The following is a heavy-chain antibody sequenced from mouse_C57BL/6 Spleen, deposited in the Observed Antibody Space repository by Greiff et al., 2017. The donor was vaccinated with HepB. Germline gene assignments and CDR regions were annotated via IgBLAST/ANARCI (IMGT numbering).Heavy chain of an antibody. CDR2: IYPGDGDT. J-gene: IGHJ4*01. D-gene: IGHD1-1*01. CDR3: ARDPNYYGSSPYAMDY. V-gene: IGHV1-82*01. Sequence: VMLQQSGPELVKPGASVKISCKASGYAFSSSWMNWVKQRPGKGLEWIGRIYPGDGDTNYNGKFKGKATLTADKSSSTAYMQLSSLTSEDSAVYFCARDPNYYGSSPYAMDYWGQGTSVTVAS. CDR1: GYAFSSSW.